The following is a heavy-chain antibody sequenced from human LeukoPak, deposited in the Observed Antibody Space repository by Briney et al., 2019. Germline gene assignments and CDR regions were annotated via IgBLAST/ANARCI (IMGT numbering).Heavy chain of an antibody. Sequence: SETLSLTCTVSDGSISSYYWSWIRQPPGKGLEWIGYIYYSGSTNYNPSLTSRVTISVDTSKNPFSLKLSSVTTADTAVYYCARAPRSSGWNYWGQGTLVTVSS. CDR3: ARAPRSSGWNY. CDR1: DGSISSYY. D-gene: IGHD6-19*01. J-gene: IGHJ4*02. CDR2: IYYSGST. V-gene: IGHV4-59*08.